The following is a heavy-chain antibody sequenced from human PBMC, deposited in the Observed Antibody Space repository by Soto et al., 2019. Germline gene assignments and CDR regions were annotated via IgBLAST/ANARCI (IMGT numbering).Heavy chain of an antibody. D-gene: IGHD3-16*01. Sequence: ASVKVSCKASGYTFTGYYMHWVRQAPGQGLEWMGWINPNSGGTNYAQKFQGWVTMTRDTSISTAYMELSRLRSDDTAVYYCARDRGLGGSYYYMDVWGKGTTVTVS. CDR1: GYTFTGYY. CDR3: ARDRGLGGSYYYMDV. CDR2: INPNSGGT. V-gene: IGHV1-2*04. J-gene: IGHJ6*03.